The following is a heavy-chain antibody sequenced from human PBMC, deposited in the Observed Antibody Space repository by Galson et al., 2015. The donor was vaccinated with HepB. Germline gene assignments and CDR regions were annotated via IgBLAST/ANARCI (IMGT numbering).Heavy chain of an antibody. CDR1: GFIFSTHA. CDR2: ISDGGTNT. Sequence: SLRLSCAASGFIFSTHAMSWVRQAPGKGLDWVSFISDGGTNTFYADSVKGRFTVSRDNSKTTLYLQMNSLRAEDTAVYYCVKDGGFARGLGDNWGQGTLVTVSS. CDR3: VKDGGFARGLGDN. J-gene: IGHJ4*02. V-gene: IGHV3-23*01. D-gene: IGHD3-16*01.